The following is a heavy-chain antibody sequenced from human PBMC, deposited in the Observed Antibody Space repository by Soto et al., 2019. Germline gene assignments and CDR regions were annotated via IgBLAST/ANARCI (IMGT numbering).Heavy chain of an antibody. CDR2: IWYDGSNK. Sequence: PGGSLRLSCAASGFTFSSYGMHWVRQAPGKGLEWVAVIWYDGSNKYYADSVKGRFTISRDNSKNTLYLQMNSLRAEDTAVYYCARDRGYFDWLLNNWFDPWGQGT. CDR1: GFTFSSYG. J-gene: IGHJ5*02. V-gene: IGHV3-33*01. CDR3: ARDRGYFDWLLNNWFDP. D-gene: IGHD3-9*01.